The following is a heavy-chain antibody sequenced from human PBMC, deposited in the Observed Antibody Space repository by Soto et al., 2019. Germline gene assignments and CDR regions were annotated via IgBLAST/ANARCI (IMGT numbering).Heavy chain of an antibody. V-gene: IGHV3-21*01. J-gene: IGHJ4*02. Sequence: PRGSLVLSCASSSFQFSDYSMDWVRQAPGKGLEWVSSISPRSAYIHYADAVKGRFIISRDDGKNALILQMNSLRAEDTAVYYCATLIKTYYDDSSGYSQDYWAQGTLVTVS. CDR2: ISPRSAYI. D-gene: IGHD3-22*01. CDR1: SFQFSDYS. CDR3: ATLIKTYYDDSSGYSQDY.